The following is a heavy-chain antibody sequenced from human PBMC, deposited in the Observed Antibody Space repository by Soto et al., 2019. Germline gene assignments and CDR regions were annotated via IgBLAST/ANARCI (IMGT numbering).Heavy chain of an antibody. CDR2: IYYSGST. D-gene: IGHD5-12*01. CDR3: ARLLRHNYYGMDV. V-gene: IGHV4-39*01. J-gene: IGHJ6*02. CDR1: GGSISSSSYY. Sequence: QLQLQESGPGLVKPSETLSLTCTVSGGSISSSSYYWGWIRQPPGKGLEWIGSIYYSGSTYYNPSLKSRFTISVDTSKNQFSLKLSSVTAADTAVYYCARLLRHNYYGMDVWGQGTTVTVSS.